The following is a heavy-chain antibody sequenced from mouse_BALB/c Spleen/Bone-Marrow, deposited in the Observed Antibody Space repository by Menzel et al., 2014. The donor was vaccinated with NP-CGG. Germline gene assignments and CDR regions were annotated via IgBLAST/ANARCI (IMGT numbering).Heavy chain of an antibody. D-gene: IGHD3-1*01. CDR1: GFTFXSYG. J-gene: IGHJ3*01. CDR3: TRQAREGDWFPY. V-gene: IGHV5-6*01. CDR2: IISGGSYS. Sequence: VQLQQSGGDLVKPGGPLKLSCAASGFTFXSYGMSWVRQTPDKRLEWVATIISGGSYSYYPDSVKGRFTSSRDNAKNRLYLQMRSLKSEDTAMYYCTRQAREGDWFPYWGQGTLVTVSA.